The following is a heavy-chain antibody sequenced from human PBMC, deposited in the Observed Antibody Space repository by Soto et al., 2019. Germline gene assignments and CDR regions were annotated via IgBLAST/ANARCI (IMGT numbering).Heavy chain of an antibody. D-gene: IGHD1-26*01. Sequence: EVQVLESGGGLVQPGGSLRLSCAASGFTFSNYAMSWVRQAPGKGLEWVSTIDGGGDSTHYTDSVKGRFTISRDNSRNTLFLKTIFLRAEDTAVYYCAKNRGSGSYTNWIFDVWGRGTLVTVSS. V-gene: IGHV3-23*01. CDR1: GFTFSNYA. CDR2: IDGGGDST. J-gene: IGHJ2*01. CDR3: AKNRGSGSYTNWIFDV.